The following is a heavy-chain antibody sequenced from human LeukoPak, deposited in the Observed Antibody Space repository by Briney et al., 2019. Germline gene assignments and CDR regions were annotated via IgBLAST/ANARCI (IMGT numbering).Heavy chain of an antibody. V-gene: IGHV4-59*01. CDR3: ARGLEGYCSGGSCYPDAFDI. Sequence: SETLSLTCTVSGGSISSYYWSWIRQPPGKGLEWIGYIYYSGSTNYNPSLKSRVTISVDTSKNQFSLKLSSVTAADTAVYCCARGLEGYCSGGSCYPDAFDIWGQGTMVTVSS. D-gene: IGHD2-15*01. J-gene: IGHJ3*02. CDR1: GGSISSYY. CDR2: IYYSGST.